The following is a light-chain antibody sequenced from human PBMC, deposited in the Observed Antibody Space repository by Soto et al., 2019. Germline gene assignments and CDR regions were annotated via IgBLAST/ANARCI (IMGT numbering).Light chain of an antibody. J-gene: IGLJ1*01. CDR3: CSYAGGGSYV. CDR1: SSDVGSYNL. CDR2: EGS. Sequence: QSALTQPASVSGSPGQSSTLSCTGSSSDVGSYNLVSWYQQHPGKAPKLMIYEGSKRPSGVSNRFSGSKSGNTASLTISGLQAEDEADYYCCSYAGGGSYVFGPGTKVTVL. V-gene: IGLV2-23*01.